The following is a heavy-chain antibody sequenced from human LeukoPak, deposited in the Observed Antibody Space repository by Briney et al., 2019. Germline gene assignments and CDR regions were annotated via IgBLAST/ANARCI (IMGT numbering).Heavy chain of an antibody. CDR2: MADIGGDT. CDR3: VKLAGYCTSRTCLYFEY. J-gene: IGHJ4*02. D-gene: IGHD2-8*01. CDR1: GFTFSSYA. V-gene: IGHV3-23*01. Sequence: GGSLRLSCAASGFTFSSYAMSWVRQAPGTGLGWVSLMADIGGDTYYADSVKGRFSISRDNSWNTLYLQMNSLRAEDTAVYYCVKLAGYCTSRTCLYFEYWGQGALVTVSS.